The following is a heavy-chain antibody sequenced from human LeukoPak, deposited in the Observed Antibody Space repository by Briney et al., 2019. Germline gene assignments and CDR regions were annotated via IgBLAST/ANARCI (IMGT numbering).Heavy chain of an antibody. CDR2: ISYDGSNK. CDR1: GFTFSSYA. J-gene: IGHJ4*02. Sequence: GGSLRLSCAASGFTFSSYAMSWVRQAPGKGLEWVAVISYDGSNKYYADSVKGRFTISRDNSKNTLYLQMNSLRAEDTAVYYCARGGFNSSSWGQGTLVTVSS. V-gene: IGHV3-30-3*01. D-gene: IGHD6-13*01. CDR3: ARGGFNSSS.